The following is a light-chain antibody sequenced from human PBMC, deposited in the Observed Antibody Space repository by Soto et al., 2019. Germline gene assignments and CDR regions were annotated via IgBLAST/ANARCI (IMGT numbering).Light chain of an antibody. V-gene: IGKV3-15*01. J-gene: IGKJ3*01. CDR2: GAS. CDR1: QSVFSN. CDR3: QQYNNWPYT. Sequence: EIVMTQSPATLSVSPGERATLSCRASQSVFSNLAWYQQKPGQPPRLLISGASTRATGLPDRFSGSGSGTELTLTIRSLQSEDFATYYCQQYNNWPYTFGPGTRVDFK.